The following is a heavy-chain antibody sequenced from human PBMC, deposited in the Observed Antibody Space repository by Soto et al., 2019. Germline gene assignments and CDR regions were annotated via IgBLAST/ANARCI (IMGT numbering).Heavy chain of an antibody. CDR2: IGTAGDT. Sequence: GGSLRLSCAASGFTFSSYDMHWVRQATGKGLEWVSAIGTAGDTYYPGSVKGRFTISRENAKNSLYLQMNSLRAGDTAVYYCARVGYGDYGVYFDYWGQGTLVTVSS. D-gene: IGHD4-17*01. CDR1: GFTFSSYD. CDR3: ARVGYGDYGVYFDY. V-gene: IGHV3-13*01. J-gene: IGHJ4*02.